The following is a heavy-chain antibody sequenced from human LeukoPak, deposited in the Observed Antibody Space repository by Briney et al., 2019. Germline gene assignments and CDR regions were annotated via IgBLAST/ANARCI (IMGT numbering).Heavy chain of an antibody. CDR2: TYYRSKWYN. Sequence: SQTLSLTCAISGDSVSSHSAAWNWLRQSPSRGLEWLGRTYYRSKWYNDYAVSVKSRITINPDTSKNQFSLQLNSVTPEDTAVYYCASTGYSSSWYHWFDPWGQGTLVTVSS. CDR1: GDSVSSHSAA. J-gene: IGHJ5*02. D-gene: IGHD6-13*01. V-gene: IGHV6-1*01. CDR3: ASTGYSSSWYHWFDP.